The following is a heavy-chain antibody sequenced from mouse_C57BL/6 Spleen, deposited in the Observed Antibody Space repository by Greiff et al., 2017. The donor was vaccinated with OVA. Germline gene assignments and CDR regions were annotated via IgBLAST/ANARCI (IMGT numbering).Heavy chain of an antibody. CDR1: GFTFSSYA. J-gene: IGHJ3*01. CDR3: DSYLNDGSSPAWLAY. V-gene: IGHV5-4*03. CDR2: ISDGGSST. Sequence: EVKLMESGGGLVKPGGTLKLSCAASGFTFSSYAMSWVRQTPDKRLAWVATISDGGSSTYYPANVKGRFARVRNNAKNYLYLQMSHLKSEDTAMNYCDSYLNDGSSPAWLAYWGQGTLVTVSA. D-gene: IGHD1-1*01.